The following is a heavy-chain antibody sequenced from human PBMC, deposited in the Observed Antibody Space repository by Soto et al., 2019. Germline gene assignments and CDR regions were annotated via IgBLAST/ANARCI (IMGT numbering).Heavy chain of an antibody. CDR2: ISSSGSTI. Sequence: GGSLRLSCAASGFTFSSYEMNWVRQAPGKGLEWVSYISSSGSTIYYADSVKGRFTISRDNAKNSLYLQMNSLRAEDTAVYYCAPHPSYYYYYGMDVWGQGTTVTVSS. J-gene: IGHJ6*02. CDR1: GFTFSSYE. V-gene: IGHV3-48*03. CDR3: APHPSYYYYYGMDV.